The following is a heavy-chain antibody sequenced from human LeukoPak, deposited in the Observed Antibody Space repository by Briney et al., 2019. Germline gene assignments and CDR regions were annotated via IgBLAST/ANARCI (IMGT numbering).Heavy chain of an antibody. CDR1: GYNFIKFG. CDR3: ARGVYDSSGYSAFDI. Sequence: GASVKVSCKASGYNFIKFGLSWVRQAPGQGLEWMGGIIPIFGTANYAQKFQGRVTITTDESTSTAYMELSSLRSEDTAVYYCARGVYDSSGYSAFDIWGQGTMVTVSS. CDR2: IIPIFGTA. J-gene: IGHJ3*02. D-gene: IGHD3-22*01. V-gene: IGHV1-69*05.